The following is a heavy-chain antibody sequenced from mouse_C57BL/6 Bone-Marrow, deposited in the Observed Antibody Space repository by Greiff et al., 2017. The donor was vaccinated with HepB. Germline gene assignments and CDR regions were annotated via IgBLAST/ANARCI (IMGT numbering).Heavy chain of an antibody. V-gene: IGHV1-72*01. CDR1: GYTFTSYW. CDR3: AREKKIYYYGSSLNY. CDR2: IDPNSGGT. D-gene: IGHD1-1*01. Sequence: QVQLKESGAELVKPGASVKLSCKASGYTFTSYWMHWVKQRPGRGLEWIGRIDPNSGGTKYNEKFKSKATLTVDKPSSTAYMQLSSLTSEDSAVYYCAREKKIYYYGSSLNYWGQGTTLTVSS. J-gene: IGHJ2*01.